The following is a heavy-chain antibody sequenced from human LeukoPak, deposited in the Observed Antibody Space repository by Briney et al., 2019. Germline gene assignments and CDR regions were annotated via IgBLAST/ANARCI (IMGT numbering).Heavy chain of an antibody. CDR3: ARGSSSWFIAVAGAFDY. CDR2: INPNSGGT. V-gene: IGHV1-2*04. CDR1: GFTITGYF. Sequence: GASVKVSCKTSGFTITGYFSHWLRQAPGQGLEWMGWINPNSGGTNYAQKFQGWVTMTRDTSISTAYMELSRLRSDDTAVYYCARGSSSWFIAVAGAFDYWGQGTLVTVSS. J-gene: IGHJ4*02. D-gene: IGHD6-19*01.